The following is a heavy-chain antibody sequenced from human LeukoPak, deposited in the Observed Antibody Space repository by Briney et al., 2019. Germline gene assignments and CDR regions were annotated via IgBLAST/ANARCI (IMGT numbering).Heavy chain of an antibody. CDR3: ARLGFGSWYSEY. J-gene: IGHJ4*02. Sequence: ASVTVSCKASGYTFPSYGITWVRQAPGQGLEWMGWISAYNGNTNNAQNFQGRVTMTTDTSTSTAYMELRSLRSDDTAVYYCARLGFGSWYSEYWGPGTLVTVSS. V-gene: IGHV1-18*01. CDR2: ISAYNGNT. CDR1: GYTFPSYG. D-gene: IGHD6-13*01.